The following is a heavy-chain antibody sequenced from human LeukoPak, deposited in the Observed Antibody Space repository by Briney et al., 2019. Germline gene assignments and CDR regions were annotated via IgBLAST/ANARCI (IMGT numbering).Heavy chain of an antibody. D-gene: IGHD3-3*01. CDR1: GFTFSNYG. J-gene: IGHJ6*04. Sequence: GGSLRLSCVASGFTFSNYGIHWVRQAPGKGLEWVAFIRYDGSNKYYADSVKGRFTISRDNSKNTLYLQMNSLRAEDTAVYYCARIDLMGMDVWGKGTTVTVSS. CDR2: IRYDGSNK. CDR3: ARIDLMGMDV. V-gene: IGHV3-30*02.